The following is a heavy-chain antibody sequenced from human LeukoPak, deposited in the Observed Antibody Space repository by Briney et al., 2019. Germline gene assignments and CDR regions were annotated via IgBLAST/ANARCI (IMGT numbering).Heavy chain of an antibody. CDR2: FYTSGTT. D-gene: IGHD1-7*01. CDR1: GGSFTSDS. J-gene: IGHJ4*02. Sequence: PSETLSLTCTVSGGSFTSDSWSWIRQPAGKGLEWIGRFYTSGTTNYNPSLKSRVTMSADTSKNQFSLKLSSVTAADTAVYYCARCRHGNCDYFDYWGQGTLVTVSS. V-gene: IGHV4-4*07. CDR3: ARCRHGNCDYFDY.